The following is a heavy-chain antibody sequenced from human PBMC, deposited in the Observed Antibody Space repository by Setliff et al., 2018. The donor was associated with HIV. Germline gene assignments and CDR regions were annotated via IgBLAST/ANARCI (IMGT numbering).Heavy chain of an antibody. CDR3: AKVPTWGSVDY. D-gene: IGHD3-16*01. V-gene: IGHV3-11*05. Sequence: GGSLRLSCAASGFTFSDYYMSWIRQTPGKGLECISYIGYTSDSYTNYEDSLKGRFTISRDNSKNTLYLQMNSLRAEDTALYYCAKVPTWGSVDYWGQGTLVTVSS. CDR1: GFTFSDYY. J-gene: IGHJ4*02. CDR2: IGYTSDSYT.